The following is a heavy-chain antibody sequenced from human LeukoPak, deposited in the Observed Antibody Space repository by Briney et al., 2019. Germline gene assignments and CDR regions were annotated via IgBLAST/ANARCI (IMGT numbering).Heavy chain of an antibody. V-gene: IGHV4-4*07. CDR2: IDNSGST. J-gene: IGHJ5*02. CDR1: GGSISSYY. CDR3: ASESPYCSSTSCYTVGANWFDP. D-gene: IGHD2-2*02. Sequence: SETLSLTCTVSGGSISSYYWSWMRQPAGKGLEWIGRIDNSGSTNYNPSLKSRVTISVDTSKNQFSLKLSSVTAADTAVYYCASESPYCSSTSCYTVGANWFDPWGQGTLVTVSS.